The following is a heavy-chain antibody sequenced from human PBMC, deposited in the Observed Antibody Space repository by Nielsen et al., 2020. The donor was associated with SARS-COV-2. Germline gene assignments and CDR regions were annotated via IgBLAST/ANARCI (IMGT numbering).Heavy chain of an antibody. CDR1: GFTFDDYG. V-gene: IGHV3-20*04. CDR2: INWSGDNT. D-gene: IGHD3-10*01. CDR3: ARGGVLWFAELPDY. Sequence: GSLRLSCAASGFTFDDYGMSWVRQAPGKGLEWVSGINWSGDNTGYADSMKGRFTISRDNAKNSLFLQMNSLRAEDTAFYYCARGGVLWFAELPDYWDQGTLVTVSS. J-gene: IGHJ4*02.